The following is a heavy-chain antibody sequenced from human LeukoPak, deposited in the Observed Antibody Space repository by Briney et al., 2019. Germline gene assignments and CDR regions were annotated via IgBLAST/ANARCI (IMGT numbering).Heavy chain of an antibody. V-gene: IGHV4-34*01. J-gene: IGHJ4*02. CDR3: ARGPPAKYNILTGYYNFHY. CDR2: INHSGRT. Sequence: SETLSLTRSVYGGSFSGYYWTWIRQPPGKGPEWIGEINHSGRTNYNPSLKSRVTISVDTSKNQFSLKLNSVTAADTAVYYCARGPPAKYNILTGYYNFHYWGQGTLVTVSS. CDR1: GGSFSGYY. D-gene: IGHD3-9*01.